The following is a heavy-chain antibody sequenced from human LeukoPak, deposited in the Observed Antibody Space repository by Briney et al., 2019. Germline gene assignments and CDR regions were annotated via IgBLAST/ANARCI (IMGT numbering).Heavy chain of an antibody. CDR3: ARELNVDTAMAFDY. J-gene: IGHJ4*02. D-gene: IGHD5-18*01. Sequence: PGRSLRLSCAASGFTFSNYGMHWVRQAPGKGLEWVAVIWYDGSNKYYADSVKGRFTISRDNSKNTLYLQMNSLRAEDTAVYYCARELNVDTAMAFDYWGQGTLVTVSS. CDR1: GFTFSNYG. CDR2: IWYDGSNK. V-gene: IGHV3-33*01.